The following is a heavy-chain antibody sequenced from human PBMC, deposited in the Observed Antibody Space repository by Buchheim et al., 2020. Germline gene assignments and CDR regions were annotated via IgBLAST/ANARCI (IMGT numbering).Heavy chain of an antibody. J-gene: IGHJ5*02. CDR3: ARRPENPSDIAARPYDWFDP. Sequence: QVQLQQWGAGLLKPSETLSLTCAVYGGSFSGYYWSWIRQPPGKGLEWIGEINHSGSTNYNPSLKSRVTISVDTSKNQFSLQLSSVTAADTAVYYCARRPENPSDIAARPYDWFDPWGQGTL. CDR2: INHSGST. CDR1: GGSFSGYY. D-gene: IGHD6-6*01. V-gene: IGHV4-34*01.